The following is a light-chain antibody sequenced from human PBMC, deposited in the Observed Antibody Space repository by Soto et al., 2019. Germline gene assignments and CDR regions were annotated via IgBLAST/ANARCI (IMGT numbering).Light chain of an antibody. V-gene: IGKV1-39*01. Sequence: DTQMTQSPSSLSASVGDRVTITCRASQSISTYLNWYQQKPGKAPKLLIYAASTLYSGVPSRFSGSGSGTDFTLTISSPQPEDSATYYCQQSYSSPRTFGQGTKLEI. J-gene: IGKJ2*02. CDR1: QSISTY. CDR3: QQSYSSPRT. CDR2: AAS.